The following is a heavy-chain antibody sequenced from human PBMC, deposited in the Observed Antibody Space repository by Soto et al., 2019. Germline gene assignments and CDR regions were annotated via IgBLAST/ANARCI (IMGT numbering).Heavy chain of an antibody. CDR1: GDSVSSNSAA. V-gene: IGHV6-1*01. Sequence: SQTLSLTCAISGDSVSSNSAAWSWIRQSPSRGLEWLGRTYCRSKWYTDYTVSVKSRIAIHPDTSKNQFSLHLNSVTPEDTAVYYCGRDPQYCSTTTCPNDAFDIWGQGTMVTVSS. J-gene: IGHJ3*02. CDR3: GRDPQYCSTTTCPNDAFDI. CDR2: TYCRSKWYT. D-gene: IGHD2-2*01.